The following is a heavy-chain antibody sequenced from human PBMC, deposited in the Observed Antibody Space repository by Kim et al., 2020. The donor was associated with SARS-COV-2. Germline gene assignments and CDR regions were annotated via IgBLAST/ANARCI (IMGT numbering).Heavy chain of an antibody. J-gene: IGHJ3*01. CDR2: IHQNGNT. V-gene: IGHV4-38-2*02. Sequence: SETLSLTCTVSDYSVRTAYYWGWIRQAPGKGLEWIATIHQNGNTYYNPSLKDRVTIAVDMSKSLFSLKLKSVTAADTAVFHCSADTHVW. CDR1: DYSVRTAYY. CDR3: SADTHV.